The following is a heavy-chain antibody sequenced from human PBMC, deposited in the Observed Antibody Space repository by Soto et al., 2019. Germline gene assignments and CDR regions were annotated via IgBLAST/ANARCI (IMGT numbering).Heavy chain of an antibody. CDR2: VDAGANT. Sequence: GSLRLSCAASGFTFSSFAMSWVRQAPGKGPEWVSTVDAGANTYYADSAKGRFTISRDNSQNRMYLQMNSLKTEDTGIYYCTTDSYSTMIVDRFDYWGHGTLVTVS. CDR1: GFTFSSFA. V-gene: IGHV3-23*01. D-gene: IGHD3-22*01. J-gene: IGHJ4*01. CDR3: TTDSYSTMIVDRFDY.